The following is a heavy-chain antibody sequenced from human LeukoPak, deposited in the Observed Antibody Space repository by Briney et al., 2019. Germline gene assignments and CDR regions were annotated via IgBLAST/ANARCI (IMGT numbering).Heavy chain of an antibody. D-gene: IGHD3-22*01. V-gene: IGHV4-4*07. Sequence: SETLSLTCTVSGGSISSYYWSWIRQPAGKGLEWIGRIYTSGSTNYNPSLKSRVTMSVDTSKNQFSLKLSSVTAADTAVYYCARGEKWGYYYDSSGYYFTGSWFDPWGQGTLVTVSS. CDR2: IYTSGST. J-gene: IGHJ5*02. CDR1: GGSISSYY. CDR3: ARGEKWGYYYDSSGYYFTGSWFDP.